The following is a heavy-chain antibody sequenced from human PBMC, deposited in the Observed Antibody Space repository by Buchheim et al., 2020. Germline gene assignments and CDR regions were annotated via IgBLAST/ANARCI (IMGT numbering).Heavy chain of an antibody. D-gene: IGHD4-17*01. J-gene: IGHJ4*02. CDR3: ARSRDYGDYYFDY. Sequence: QVQLVESGGGVVQPGRSLRLSCAASGFTFKSYCMHWVRQAPGKGLEWVALIWSDGSNKYYADSVKGRFTISRDNSKNTLYVQMNSLRAEDTAVYYCARSRDYGDYYFDYWGQGTL. V-gene: IGHV3-33*01. CDR1: GFTFKSYC. CDR2: IWSDGSNK.